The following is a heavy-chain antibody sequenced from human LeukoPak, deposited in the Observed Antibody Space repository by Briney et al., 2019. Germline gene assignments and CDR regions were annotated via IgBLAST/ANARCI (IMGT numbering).Heavy chain of an antibody. CDR3: AREGQYSSSP. J-gene: IGHJ5*02. Sequence: SETLSLTCTVSGGSISSGGYYWSWIRQPPGKGLEWIGYIYHSGSTYYNPSLKSRVTISVDRSKNQFSLKLSSVTAADTAVYYCAREGQYSSSPWGQGTLVTVSS. CDR1: GGSISSGGYY. V-gene: IGHV4-30-2*01. D-gene: IGHD6-6*01. CDR2: IYHSGST.